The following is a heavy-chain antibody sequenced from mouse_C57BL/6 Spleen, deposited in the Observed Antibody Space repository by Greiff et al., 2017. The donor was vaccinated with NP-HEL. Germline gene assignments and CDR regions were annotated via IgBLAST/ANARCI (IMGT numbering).Heavy chain of an antibody. V-gene: IGHV1-53*01. D-gene: IGHD2-4*01. CDR1: GYTFTSYW. CDR3: ARSEPIYYDPFYAMDY. J-gene: IGHJ4*01. CDR2: INPSNGGT. Sequence: VQLQQPGTELVKPGASVKLSCKASGYTFTSYWMHRVKQRPGQGLEWIGNINPSNGGTNYNEKFKSKATLTVDKSSSTAYMQLSSLTSEDSAVYYCARSEPIYYDPFYAMDYWGQGTSVTVSS.